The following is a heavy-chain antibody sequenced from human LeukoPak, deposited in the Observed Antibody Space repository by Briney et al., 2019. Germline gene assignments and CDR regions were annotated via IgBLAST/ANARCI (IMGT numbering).Heavy chain of an antibody. CDR3: AKEGSFDWSFDY. J-gene: IGHJ4*02. Sequence: PGGSLRLSCAASGFTFSSYSMNWVRQAPGKGLEWVSSISSSSSYIYYADSVKGRFTISRDNAKNSLYLQMNSLRAEDTAVYYCAKEGSFDWSFDYWGQGTLVTVSS. CDR1: GFTFSSYS. CDR2: ISSSSSYI. D-gene: IGHD3-9*01. V-gene: IGHV3-21*01.